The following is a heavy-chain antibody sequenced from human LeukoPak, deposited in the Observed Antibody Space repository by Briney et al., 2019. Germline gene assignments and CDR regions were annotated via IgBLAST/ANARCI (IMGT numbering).Heavy chain of an antibody. CDR1: GYGFSAYW. CDR3: ARHGEVHFHHTDV. D-gene: IGHD3-16*01. J-gene: IGHJ6*03. V-gene: IGHV5-51*01. CDR2: IYPRDSDT. Sequence: GESLKISCKGLGYGFSAYWIGWVRQMPGKGLEWMGVIYPRDSDTRYSPSFQGQVTISVDTSISTAYLQWSGLRASDSAIHYCARHGEVHFHHTDVWGNGTTVTVSS.